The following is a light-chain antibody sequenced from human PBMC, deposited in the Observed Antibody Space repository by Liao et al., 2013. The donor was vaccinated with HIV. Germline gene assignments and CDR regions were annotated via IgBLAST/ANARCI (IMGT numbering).Light chain of an antibody. J-gene: IGLJ2*01. CDR1: KIGSKS. CDR2: YDS. V-gene: IGLV3-21*01. Sequence: SYVLTQPPSVSVAPGKTARITCGGNKIGSKSVHWYQQKPGQAPVLVIYYDSDRPSGIPERFSGSNSGNTATLSISRVEAGDEADYYCQVWDSSTAVFGGGTKLTVL. CDR3: QVWDSSTAV.